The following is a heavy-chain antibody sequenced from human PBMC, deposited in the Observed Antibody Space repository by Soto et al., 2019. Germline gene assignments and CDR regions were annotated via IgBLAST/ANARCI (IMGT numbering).Heavy chain of an antibody. CDR2: IYYSGST. D-gene: IGHD3-10*01. CDR1: GGSISSGGYY. V-gene: IGHV4-31*03. CDR3: ARSSTMVRGVINWFDP. Sequence: QVQLQESGPGLVKPSQTLSLTCTVSGGSISSGGYYWSWIRQHPGKGLEWIGYIYYSGSTYYNPSLKSRVTISVDTSKNPFALKLSSVTAADTAVYYCARSSTMVRGVINWFDPWGQGTLVTVSS. J-gene: IGHJ5*02.